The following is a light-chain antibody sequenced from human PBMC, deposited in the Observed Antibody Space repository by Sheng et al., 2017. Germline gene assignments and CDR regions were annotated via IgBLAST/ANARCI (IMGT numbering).Light chain of an antibody. CDR3: QQYDSPQIT. J-gene: IGKJ5*01. CDR1: QDISNY. CDR2: VHP. Sequence: DIQMTQSPSSLSASVGDRVTITCQASQDISNYLNWYQXKSGQAPKPSSTVHPIWKQGSRSRSVASGSGTEFSLTISSLQPEDIATYYCQQYDSPQITFGQGTRLEIK. V-gene: IGKV1-33*01.